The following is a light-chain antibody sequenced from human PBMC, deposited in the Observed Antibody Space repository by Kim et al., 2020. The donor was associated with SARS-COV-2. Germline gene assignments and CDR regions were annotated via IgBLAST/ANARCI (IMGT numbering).Light chain of an antibody. Sequence: YVSWYQQRPGKAPKLIIYDVTKRPSGVSNRFSGSKSGNTASLTVSGLQAEDEADYYCNSFTSSSTLWLFGGGTQLTVL. CDR3: NSFTSSSTLWL. J-gene: IGLJ3*02. CDR1: Y. CDR2: DVT. V-gene: IGLV2-14*04.